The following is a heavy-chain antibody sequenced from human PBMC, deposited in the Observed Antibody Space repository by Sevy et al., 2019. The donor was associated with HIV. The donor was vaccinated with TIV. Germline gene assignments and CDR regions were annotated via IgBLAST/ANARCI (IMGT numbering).Heavy chain of an antibody. CDR1: GLAFYDYS. J-gene: IGHJ4*02. V-gene: IGHV3-23*01. Sequence: GGSLRLSCAASGLAFYDYSMSWIHQAPGKGLEWVATLSFGCGRINYADSVKGRFTITRDNSKNSFYLQMDNLRVEDTALYYCAREGCTRPHDYWGQGTRVTVSS. CDR3: AREGCTRPHDY. CDR2: LSFGCGRI. D-gene: IGHD2-8*01.